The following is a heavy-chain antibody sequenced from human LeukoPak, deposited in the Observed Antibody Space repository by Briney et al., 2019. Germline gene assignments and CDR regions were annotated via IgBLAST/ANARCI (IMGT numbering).Heavy chain of an antibody. V-gene: IGHV3-7*01. Sequence: GGSLRLSCAASGFTFSAYWMTWVRQAPGKGLEWVANINQDGSEKYSVDSVKGRFTISRDNAKNSVYLQMSSLRAEDTAVYYCARGEGGSYPYYFDYWGQGTLVTVSS. CDR1: GFTFSAYW. CDR3: ARGEGGSYPYYFDY. D-gene: IGHD1-26*01. CDR2: INQDGSEK. J-gene: IGHJ4*02.